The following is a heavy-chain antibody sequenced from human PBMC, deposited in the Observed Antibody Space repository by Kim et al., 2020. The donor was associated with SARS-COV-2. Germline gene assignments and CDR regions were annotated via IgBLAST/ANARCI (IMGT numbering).Heavy chain of an antibody. CDR3: AKDLDHDIVVVTAAPDY. J-gene: IGHJ4*02. CDR1: GFTFSSYG. CDR2: IWYDGSNK. V-gene: IGHV3-33*06. D-gene: IGHD2-2*01. Sequence: GGSLRLSCAASGFTFSSYGMHWVRQAPGKGLEWVAVIWYDGSNKYYADSVKGRFTISRDNSKNTLYLQMNSLRAEDTAVYYCAKDLDHDIVVVTAAPDYWGQGTLVTVSS.